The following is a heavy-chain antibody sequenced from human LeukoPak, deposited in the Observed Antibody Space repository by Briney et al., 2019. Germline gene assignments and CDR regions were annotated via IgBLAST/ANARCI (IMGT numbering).Heavy chain of an antibody. V-gene: IGHV3-9*01. CDR3: AQDSTSGYPNWFDL. Sequence: PGRSLRPSCAASGFTLDDYAMHWVRQAAGKGREWVSGISWGGGSIIYAECVKGRFPISRHNAKTSLYMQMNSLRAEDTALYYCAQDSTSGYPNWFDLWGQGTLVTVSS. J-gene: IGHJ5*02. CDR1: GFTLDDYA. D-gene: IGHD3-22*01. CDR2: ISWGGGSI.